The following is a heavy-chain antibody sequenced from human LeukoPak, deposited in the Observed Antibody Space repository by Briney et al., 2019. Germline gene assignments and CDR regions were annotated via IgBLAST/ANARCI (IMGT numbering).Heavy chain of an antibody. CDR2: ISASGDNK. D-gene: IGHD1-14*01. CDR1: GFTFRSYG. V-gene: IGHV3-23*01. CDR3: ARDRGNQRGYYYYYMDV. Sequence: GGSLRLSCAASGFTFRSYGMNWVGQAPGKGLEGVLIISASGDNKYYADSVKGRFTISRDNSKNTLYLQMKSLRAEDTAVYYCARDRGNQRGYYYYYMDVWGKGTTVTVSS. J-gene: IGHJ6*03.